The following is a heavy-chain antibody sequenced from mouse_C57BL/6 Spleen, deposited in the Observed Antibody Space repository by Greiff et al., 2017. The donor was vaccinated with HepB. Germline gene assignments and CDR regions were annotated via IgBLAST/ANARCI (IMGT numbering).Heavy chain of an antibody. CDR3: ARPERGFAY. CDR2: ISSGGSYT. V-gene: IGHV5-6*02. J-gene: IGHJ3*01. Sequence: EVMLVESGGDLVKPGGSLKLSCAASGFTFSSYGMSWVRQTPDKRLEWVATISSGGSYTYYPDSVKGRFTISRDNAKNTLYLQMSSLKSEDTAMDYCARPERGFAYWGQGTLVTVSA. CDR1: GFTFSSYG.